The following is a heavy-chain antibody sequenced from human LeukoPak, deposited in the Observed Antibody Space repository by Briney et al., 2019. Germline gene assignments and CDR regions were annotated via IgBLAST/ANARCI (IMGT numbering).Heavy chain of an antibody. Sequence: SETLSLTCTVSGGSISSYYWSWIRQPPGKGLEWIGCIYYSGSTNYNPSLKSRVTISVDTSKNQFSLKLSSVTAADTAVYYCARDLSYWGQGTLVTVSS. V-gene: IGHV4-59*12. CDR1: GGSISSYY. CDR3: ARDLSY. CDR2: IYYSGST. J-gene: IGHJ4*02.